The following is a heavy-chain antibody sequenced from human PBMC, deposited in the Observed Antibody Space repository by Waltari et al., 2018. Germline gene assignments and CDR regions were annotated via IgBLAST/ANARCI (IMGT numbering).Heavy chain of an antibody. D-gene: IGHD6-13*01. J-gene: IGHJ6*02. CDR3: AKGSSSWYLDGMDV. CDR1: GFTFSSYE. Sequence: EVQLVESGGGLVQPGGSLRLSCAASGFTFSSYEMNWVRQAPGKGREWVSYISSSGSTIYYADSVKGRFTISRDNAKNSLYLQMNSLRAEDTAVYYCAKGSSSWYLDGMDVWGQGTTVTVSS. V-gene: IGHV3-48*03. CDR2: ISSSGSTI.